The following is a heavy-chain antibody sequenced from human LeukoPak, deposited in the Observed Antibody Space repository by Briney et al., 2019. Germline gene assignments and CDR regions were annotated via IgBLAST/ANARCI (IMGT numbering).Heavy chain of an antibody. J-gene: IGHJ4*02. CDR1: GFTFSSYW. D-gene: IGHD1-26*01. CDR3: VKDSPPRYSGSPPAY. Sequence: GGSLRLSCAASGFTFSSYWMSWVRQAPGKGLEWVANINKDGGEKHYVDSVKGRFTISRDNAKNSLYLQMNSPRADDTAVYYCVKDSPPRYSGSPPAYWGQGTLVTVSS. V-gene: IGHV3-7*03. CDR2: INKDGGEK.